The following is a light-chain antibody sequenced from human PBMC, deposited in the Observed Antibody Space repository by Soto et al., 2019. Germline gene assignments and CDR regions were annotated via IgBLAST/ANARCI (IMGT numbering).Light chain of an antibody. J-gene: IGKJ1*01. CDR2: GAS. CDR3: QQTSAFPRT. Sequence: DIQMTQSPSSVSASVGDRVTITCRASQGISSWLAWYQQTPGKAPKLLLRGASSLHRGVPSRFSGGGAGTEFTLTICSLQPEDFATYYCQQTSAFPRTFGQGTKVDIK. V-gene: IGKV1-12*01. CDR1: QGISSW.